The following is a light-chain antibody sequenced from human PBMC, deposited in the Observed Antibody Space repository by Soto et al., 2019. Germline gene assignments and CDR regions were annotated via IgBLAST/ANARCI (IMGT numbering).Light chain of an antibody. CDR1: STDVGGYDY. CDR3: SSYRSGTTLV. CDR2: EVS. J-gene: IGLJ2*01. V-gene: IGLV2-14*01. Sequence: QSVLTQPASVSGSPGQSITISCTGTSTDVGGYDYVSWYQQHPGEAPKLIIYEVSNRPSGVSNRFSGSKSGNTASLTISGLQGDDEADYYCSSYRSGTTLVFCGGTKVTVL.